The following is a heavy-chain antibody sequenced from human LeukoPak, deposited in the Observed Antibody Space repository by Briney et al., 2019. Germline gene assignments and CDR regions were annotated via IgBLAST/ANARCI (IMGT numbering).Heavy chain of an antibody. Sequence: PGGSLRLSCTTYGFTFSRYDMQWVRQAPGKGLEWVSGISRSGPTYYRDSVRGRFTISRDNSKNTLYLQMNSLRAEDTAVCYCAKGESFAFATWGQGTMVTVSS. D-gene: IGHD2-21*01. CDR1: GFTFSRYD. CDR3: AKGESFAFAT. J-gene: IGHJ3*02. CDR2: ISRSGPT. V-gene: IGHV3-23*01.